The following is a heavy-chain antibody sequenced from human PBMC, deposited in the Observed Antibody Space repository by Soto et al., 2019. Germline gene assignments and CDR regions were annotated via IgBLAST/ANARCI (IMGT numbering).Heavy chain of an antibody. V-gene: IGHV3-23*01. CDR1: GFTFSNYA. CDR2: ISGSGSTT. Sequence: PGGSLRLSCAASGFTFSNYAMSWVRQAPGKGLEWVSGISGSGSTTNYADSVKGRFTISRDNSKNTVYLQMNSLRAEDTAVYYCAKDRVTVAAAGYFDYWGPGPLVTV. J-gene: IGHJ4*02. CDR3: AKDRVTVAAAGYFDY. D-gene: IGHD6-13*01.